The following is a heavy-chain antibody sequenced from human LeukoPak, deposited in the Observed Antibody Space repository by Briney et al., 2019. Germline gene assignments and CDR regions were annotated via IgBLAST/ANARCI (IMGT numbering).Heavy chain of an antibody. Sequence: GRSLRLSCAASGFSLNTYAMHWVRQAPGQGLAWVAFISHDGSSENYADSVQGRFTISRDNSKNTLYLQMNSLRAEDTAVYYCARPSAVAGIRVYYFDYWGQGTLVTVSS. D-gene: IGHD6-19*01. J-gene: IGHJ4*02. CDR1: GFSLNTYA. CDR2: ISHDGSSE. CDR3: ARPSAVAGIRVYYFDY. V-gene: IGHV3-30-3*01.